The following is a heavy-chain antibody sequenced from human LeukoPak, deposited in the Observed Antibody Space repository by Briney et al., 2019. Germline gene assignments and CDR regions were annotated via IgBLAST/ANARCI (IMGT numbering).Heavy chain of an antibody. D-gene: IGHD3-10*01. CDR1: GGSITNYY. Sequence: PSETLPLTCTVSGGSITNYYWSWIRQPPGKGLEWIGCIHYSGSTKYKSSLKSRVTISVDTSKNQFSLKLNSVTAADTAVYYCARGKEVITMLRGLKPGYYFDYWGQGTLVTVSS. J-gene: IGHJ4*02. V-gene: IGHV4-59*01. CDR2: IHYSGST. CDR3: ARGKEVITMLRGLKPGYYFDY.